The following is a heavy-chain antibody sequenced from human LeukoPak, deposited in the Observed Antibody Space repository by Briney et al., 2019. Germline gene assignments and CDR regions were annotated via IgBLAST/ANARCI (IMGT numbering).Heavy chain of an antibody. J-gene: IGHJ1*01. D-gene: IGHD3-22*01. CDR2: INHSGST. Sequence: MASETLSLTCAVYGGSFSGYYWSWIRQPPGKGLDWIGEINHSGSTNYNPSLKSRVTISVDTSKNQLSLKLSSVTAADTAVYYCARGPTYYYDSSGYSFFFQHWGQGTLVTVSS. CDR3: ARGPTYYYDSSGYSFFFQH. V-gene: IGHV4-34*01. CDR1: GGSFSGYY.